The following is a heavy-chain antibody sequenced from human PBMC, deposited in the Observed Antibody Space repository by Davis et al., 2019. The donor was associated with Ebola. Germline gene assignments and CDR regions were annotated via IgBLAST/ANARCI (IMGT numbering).Heavy chain of an antibody. V-gene: IGHV5-51*01. J-gene: IGHJ4*02. CDR2: IFPGDSVT. CDR1: GFTFTNYW. CDR3: ATTRISVLGGVIVPSSFDF. D-gene: IGHD3-16*01. Sequence: PGGSLRLSCQGVGFTFTNYWIGWVRQMSGKGLEWMGIIFPGDSVTKYSPSFQGQVTISADKSTNTAFLQWSNVRASDTAMYYCATTRISVLGGVIVPSSFDFWGQGTLVTVSS.